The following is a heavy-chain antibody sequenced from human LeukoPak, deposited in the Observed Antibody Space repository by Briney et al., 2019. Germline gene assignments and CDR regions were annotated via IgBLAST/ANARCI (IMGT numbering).Heavy chain of an antibody. J-gene: IGHJ6*02. CDR2: IYYSGST. CDR3: ARGSSTVTTASYYYGMDV. V-gene: IGHV4-59*08. Sequence: SETLSLTCTVSGGSISSYYWSWIRQPPGKGLEWIGYIYYSGSTNYNPSLKSRVTISVDTSKNQLSLKLRSVTAADTAVYYCARGSSTVTTASYYYGMDVWGQGTTVTVSS. CDR1: GGSISSYY. D-gene: IGHD4-11*01.